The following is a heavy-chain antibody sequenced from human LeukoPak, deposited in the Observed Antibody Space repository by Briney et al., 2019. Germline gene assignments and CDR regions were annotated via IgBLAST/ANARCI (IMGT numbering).Heavy chain of an antibody. V-gene: IGHV2-5*02. D-gene: IGHD5-18*01. CDR1: GFSLKSGGEA. CDR2: VYWGNDY. J-gene: IGHJ4*02. CDR3: AHRRGYTYGYEAFDH. Sequence: SGPTLVNPTETLTLTCSFSGFSLKSGGEAVGWVRQPPGKALEFLALVYWGNDYRYSPSLRDRLNIIKDTSKKQVVLTMINMDPVDTGTYYCAHRRGYTYGYEAFDHWGQG.